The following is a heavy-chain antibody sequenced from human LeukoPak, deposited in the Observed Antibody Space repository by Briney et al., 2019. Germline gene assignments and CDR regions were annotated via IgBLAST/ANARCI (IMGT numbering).Heavy chain of an antibody. Sequence: PGGSLRLSCAASGFTFSSYWMTWARQGPGKGLEWVANIKPDGSLIYYVDSVKGRFTISRDNAKNSLYLQMNSLRAEDTAVYYCAKWELYSGFYYIDYWGQGTLATVSS. V-gene: IGHV3-7*01. D-gene: IGHD1-26*01. CDR3: AKWELYSGFYYIDY. CDR2: IKPDGSLI. CDR1: GFTFSSYW. J-gene: IGHJ4*02.